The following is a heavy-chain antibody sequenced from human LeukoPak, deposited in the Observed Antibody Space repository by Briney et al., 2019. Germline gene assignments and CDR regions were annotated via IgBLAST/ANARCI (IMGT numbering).Heavy chain of an antibody. V-gene: IGHV3-30-3*01. J-gene: IGHJ3*02. Sequence: PGSSRRPSCAAPGFTFVSYAMHWVRQAPGKGREWVAVISYDGSNKYYADSVKGRFTISRDNSKNTLYLQMDSLRAEDTAVYYCARQAYDAFDIWGQGTMVTVSS. CDR3: ARQAYDAFDI. CDR2: ISYDGSNK. CDR1: GFTFVSYA. D-gene: IGHD3-16*01.